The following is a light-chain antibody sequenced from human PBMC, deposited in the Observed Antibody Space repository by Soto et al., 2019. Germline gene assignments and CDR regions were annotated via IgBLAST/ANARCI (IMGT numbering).Light chain of an antibody. CDR3: QQVNTFQYT. CDR1: ESVSSW. Sequence: IQMTQSPSSVSASVGDSVIITCRASESVSSWLAWYQLKPGRPPKLLISAATRLQSGVPLRFAGGGSWTDFTLTITNLQPEDFATYYCQQVNTFQYTFGQGTKLEIK. V-gene: IGKV1-12*01. J-gene: IGKJ2*01. CDR2: AAT.